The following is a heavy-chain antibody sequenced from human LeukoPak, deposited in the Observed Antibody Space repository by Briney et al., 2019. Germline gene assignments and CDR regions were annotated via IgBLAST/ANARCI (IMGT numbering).Heavy chain of an antibody. Sequence: ASVKVSCKVSGYTLTELSMHWVRQAPGKGLEWMGGFDPEDGETIHAQKFQGRVTMTEDTSTDTAYMELSSLRSEDTAVYYCATARYCSGGSFYSLPAADDYYYYGMDVWGQGTTVTVSS. V-gene: IGHV1-24*01. D-gene: IGHD2-15*01. CDR2: FDPEDGET. CDR1: GYTLTELS. CDR3: ATARYCSGGSFYSLPAADDYYYYGMDV. J-gene: IGHJ6*02.